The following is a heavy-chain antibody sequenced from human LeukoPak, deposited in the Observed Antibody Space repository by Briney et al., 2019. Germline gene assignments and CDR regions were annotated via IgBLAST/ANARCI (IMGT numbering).Heavy chain of an antibody. CDR3: VSPRWGY. CDR1: GFSFSSIW. D-gene: IGHD5-24*01. Sequence: GGSLRLSCAASGFSFSSIWMSWVRQAPGKGLEWVANINQDGREKYSVASLKGRFTISRDNAENSLYLQMNSLRAEDTAVYFCVSPRWGYWGQGTLVTVS. CDR2: INQDGREK. V-gene: IGHV3-7*01. J-gene: IGHJ4*02.